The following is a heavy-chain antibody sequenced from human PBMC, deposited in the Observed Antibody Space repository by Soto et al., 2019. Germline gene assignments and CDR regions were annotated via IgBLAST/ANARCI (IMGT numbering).Heavy chain of an antibody. V-gene: IGHV5-10-1*01. J-gene: IGHJ6*02. D-gene: IGHD3-3*01. CDR2: IDPSDSYT. CDR1: GYSFTSYW. Sequence: GESLKISCKGSGYSFTSYWISWVRQMPGKGLEWMGRIDPSDSYTNYSPSFQGHVTISADKSISTAYLQWSSLKASDTAMYYCARRLKYDFWSGYYTENYYYYYYGMDVWGQGTTVTVSS. CDR3: ARRLKYDFWSGYYTENYYYYYYGMDV.